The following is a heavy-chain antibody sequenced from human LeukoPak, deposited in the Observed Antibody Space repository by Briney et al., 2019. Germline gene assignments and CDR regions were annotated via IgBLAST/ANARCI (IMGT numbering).Heavy chain of an antibody. CDR2: ISDIGDKT. Sequence: GGSLRLSCAASGFIFNNYDLTWVRQAPGKGLEWVSTISDIGDKTYYADSVKGRFTISRDNSKSTLYLQMNSLRAEDTAVYYCAKVGQDTAYYWGQGTLVTVSS. CDR3: AKVGQDTAYY. D-gene: IGHD5-18*01. V-gene: IGHV3-23*01. CDR1: GFIFNNYD. J-gene: IGHJ4*02.